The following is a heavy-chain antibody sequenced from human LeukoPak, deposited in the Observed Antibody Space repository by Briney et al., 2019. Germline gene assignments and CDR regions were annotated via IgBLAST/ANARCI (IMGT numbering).Heavy chain of an antibody. Sequence: PGGSLRLSCAASGFTFSSYAMSWVRQAPGKGLEWVSAISGSGGSTYYADSVKGRFTISRDNSKNTLYLQMNSLRAEDTAVYYCAKDRETRITIFGVVIVSFDYWGQGTLVTVSS. D-gene: IGHD3-3*01. CDR1: GFTFSSYA. V-gene: IGHV3-23*01. CDR3: AKDRETRITIFGVVIVSFDY. CDR2: ISGSGGST. J-gene: IGHJ4*02.